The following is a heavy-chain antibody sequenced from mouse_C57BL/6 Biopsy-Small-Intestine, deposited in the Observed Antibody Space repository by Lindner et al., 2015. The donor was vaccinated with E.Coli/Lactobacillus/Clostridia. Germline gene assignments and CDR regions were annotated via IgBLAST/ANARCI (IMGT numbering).Heavy chain of an antibody. CDR3: ARSNWDAMDY. D-gene: IGHD4-1*01. Sequence: VQLQESGAELVRPGTSVKMSCKASGYTFTNYWIGWAKQRPGHGLEWIGDIYPGGGYTNYNEKFKGKATLTADKSSSTAYMQFGSLTSEDSAIYYCARSNWDAMDYWGQGTSVTVSS. J-gene: IGHJ4*01. V-gene: IGHV1-63*01. CDR1: GYTFTNYW. CDR2: IYPGGGYT.